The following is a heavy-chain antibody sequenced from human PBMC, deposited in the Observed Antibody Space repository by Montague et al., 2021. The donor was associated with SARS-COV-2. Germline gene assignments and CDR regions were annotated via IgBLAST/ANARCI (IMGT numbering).Heavy chain of an antibody. J-gene: IGHJ4*02. CDR1: GFTFSSYS. Sequence: SLRLSCAASGFTFSSYSMNWVRQAPGKGLEWVSYISISSSTIYYADSVKGRFTISRDNAKNSLYLQMNSLRAEDTAVYYCARDASTGGYDFLTGYYRVFDYWGQGTLVTVSS. CDR3: ARDASTGGYDFLTGYYRVFDY. CDR2: ISISSSTI. V-gene: IGHV3-48*04. D-gene: IGHD3-9*01.